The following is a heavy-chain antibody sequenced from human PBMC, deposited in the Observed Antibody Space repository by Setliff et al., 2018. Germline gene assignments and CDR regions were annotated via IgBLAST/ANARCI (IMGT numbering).Heavy chain of an antibody. V-gene: IGHV3-9*01. Sequence: GGSLRLSCAASGFTFHDYAMHWVRQAPGKGLEWVSGITGNSDRIAYADSLKGRFTISRDNTENSLDLQMKSLRVEDTAFYYCARGGYDYDSPCFDPWGQGTLVTVSS. CDR3: ARGGYDYDSPCFDP. CDR1: GFTFHDYA. CDR2: ITGNSDRI. J-gene: IGHJ5*02. D-gene: IGHD3-22*01.